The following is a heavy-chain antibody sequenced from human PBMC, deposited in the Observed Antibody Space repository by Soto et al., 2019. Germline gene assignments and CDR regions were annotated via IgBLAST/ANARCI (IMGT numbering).Heavy chain of an antibody. CDR3: AKPGCSSTSCCDYYYYYYMDA. V-gene: IGHV3-23*01. CDR2: ISGSGGST. D-gene: IGHD2-2*01. Sequence: GGSLRLSCAASGFTFSSYAMSWVRQAPGKGLEWVSAISGSGGSTYYADSVKGRFTISRDNSKNTLYLQMNSLRAEDTAVYYCAKPGCSSTSCCDYYYYYYMDAWGKGTTVTVSS. J-gene: IGHJ6*03. CDR1: GFTFSSYA.